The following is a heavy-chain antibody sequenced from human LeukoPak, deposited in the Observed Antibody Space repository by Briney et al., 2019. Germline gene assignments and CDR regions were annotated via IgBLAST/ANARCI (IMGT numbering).Heavy chain of an antibody. CDR2: ISYDGSNK. D-gene: IGHD6-13*01. CDR3: ARDPVQQLSFYYYYYYMDV. J-gene: IGHJ6*03. CDR1: GFTFSSYA. V-gene: IGHV3-30*04. Sequence: PGGSLRLSCAASGFTFSSYAMHWVRQAPGKGLEWVAVISYDGSNKYYADSVKGRFTISRDNSKNTLYLQMNSLRAEDTAVYYCARDPVQQLSFYYYYYYMDVWGKGTTVTVSS.